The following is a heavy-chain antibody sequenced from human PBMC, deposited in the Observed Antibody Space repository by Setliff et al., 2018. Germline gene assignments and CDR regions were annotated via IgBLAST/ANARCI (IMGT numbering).Heavy chain of an antibody. CDR2: INPNSGGT. Sequence: ASVKVSCKASGYTFTGYYMHWVRQAPGQGLEWMGWINPNSGGTNYAQKFQGWVTMTRDTSISTVYMELSSLRSEDTAVYYCAGTYYNFWSALDYYYYGMDVWGQGTTVTVSS. CDR3: AGTYYNFWSALDYYYYGMDV. J-gene: IGHJ6*02. V-gene: IGHV1-2*04. D-gene: IGHD3-3*01. CDR1: GYTFTGYY.